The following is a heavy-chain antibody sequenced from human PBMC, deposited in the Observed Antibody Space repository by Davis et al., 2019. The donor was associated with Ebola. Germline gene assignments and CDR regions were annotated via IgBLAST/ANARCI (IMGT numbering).Heavy chain of an antibody. J-gene: IGHJ4*02. V-gene: IGHV3-11*04. CDR3: AKDHSSSWYVDY. Sequence: GGSLRLSCAASGFTFSDYYMSWIRQAPGKGLEWVSYISSSGSTIYYADSVKGRFTISRDNSKNTLYLQMNSLRAEDTAVYYCAKDHSSSWYVDYWGQGTLVTVSS. CDR2: ISSSGSTI. D-gene: IGHD6-13*01. CDR1: GFTFSDYY.